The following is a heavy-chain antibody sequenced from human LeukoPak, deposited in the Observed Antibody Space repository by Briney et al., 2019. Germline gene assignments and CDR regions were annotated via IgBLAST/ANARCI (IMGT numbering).Heavy chain of an antibody. D-gene: IGHD4-23*01. CDR2: IYSGGDT. CDR3: SRRPDYGGTPTFDY. V-gene: IGHV3-66*01. Sequence: GGSLRLSCAASGFTFSTYAMSWVRQAPGKGLEWISVIYSGGDTYYSESVKGRFTISRDNSKNTLYLQMNSLRVEDTAVYYCSRRPDYGGTPTFDYWGQGTLVTVSS. J-gene: IGHJ4*02. CDR1: GFTFSTYA.